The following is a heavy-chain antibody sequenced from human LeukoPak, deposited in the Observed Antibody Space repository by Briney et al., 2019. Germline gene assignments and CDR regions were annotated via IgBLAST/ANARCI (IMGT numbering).Heavy chain of an antibody. CDR2: IYYSGST. J-gene: IGHJ6*03. CDR3: ARTWGEAGLPTFYYYMDV. V-gene: IGHV4-59*01. D-gene: IGHD2/OR15-2a*01. CDR1: GGSISSYY. Sequence: PSETLSLTCTVSGGSISSYYWSWIRQPPGKGLGWIGYIYYSGSTNYNPSLKSRVTISVDTSKNQFSLKLSSVTAADTAVYYCARTWGEAGLPTFYYYMDVWGKGTTVTVSS.